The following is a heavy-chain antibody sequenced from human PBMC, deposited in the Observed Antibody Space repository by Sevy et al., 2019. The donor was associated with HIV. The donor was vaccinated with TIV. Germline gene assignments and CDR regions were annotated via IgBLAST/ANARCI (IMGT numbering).Heavy chain of an antibody. CDR2: IYSGGST. J-gene: IGHJ3*02. CDR3: ARDRNYYDSSGYYRGLGAFDI. Sequence: GGSLRLSCAASGLTVSSNYMSWVRQAPGKGLEWVSFIYSGGSTYYADSVKGRFTISRDNSKNTLYLQMNSLRAEDTAVYYCARDRNYYDSSGYYRGLGAFDIWGQGTMVTVSS. D-gene: IGHD3-22*01. V-gene: IGHV3-53*01. CDR1: GLTVSSNY.